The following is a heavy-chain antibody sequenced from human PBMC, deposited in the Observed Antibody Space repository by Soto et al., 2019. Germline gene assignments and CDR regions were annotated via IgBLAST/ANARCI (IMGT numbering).Heavy chain of an antibody. V-gene: IGHV3-53*01. CDR2: FYGGGRP. CDR3: ARGHYYYDSRGLQNGAFDI. J-gene: IGHJ3*02. Sequence: TGGSLRLSCAASGFTVSNKYMTWVRQAPGKGLEWVSVFYGGGRPYYADSVKGRFSVSRDNSKNTVYLHMNSLRAEDTAVYYCARGHYYYDSRGLQNGAFDIWGQGTMVTVSS. D-gene: IGHD3-22*01. CDR1: GFTVSNKY.